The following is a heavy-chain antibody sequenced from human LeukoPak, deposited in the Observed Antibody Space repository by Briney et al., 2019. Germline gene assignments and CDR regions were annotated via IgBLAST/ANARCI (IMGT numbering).Heavy chain of an antibody. CDR3: ARTNGSGSPSFDY. D-gene: IGHD3-10*01. V-gene: IGHV4-34*01. CDR1: GGSFSGYY. Sequence: SETLSLTCAVYGGSFSGYYWSWIRQPPGKGLEWVGEINHSGSTNYNPSLKSRVTISVDTSKNQFSLKLSSVTAADTAVYYCARTNGSGSPSFDYWGQGTLVTVSS. CDR2: INHSGST. J-gene: IGHJ4*02.